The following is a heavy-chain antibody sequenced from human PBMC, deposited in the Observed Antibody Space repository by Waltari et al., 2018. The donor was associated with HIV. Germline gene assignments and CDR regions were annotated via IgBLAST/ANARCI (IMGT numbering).Heavy chain of an antibody. CDR2: IYRRGTT. CDR1: ASSISSGYY. Sequence: QVQLQESGPGVVKPSETLSLTCTVSASSISSGYYWGWIRQSPGKGLEWIGSIYRRGTTYYNPSLKSRVTISVNMSKNQFSLKVTSMTAADTALYYCARDQDYYDSSGYTWYAFDMWGPGTMVTVSS. D-gene: IGHD3-22*01. CDR3: ARDQDYYDSSGYTWYAFDM. J-gene: IGHJ3*02. V-gene: IGHV4-38-2*02.